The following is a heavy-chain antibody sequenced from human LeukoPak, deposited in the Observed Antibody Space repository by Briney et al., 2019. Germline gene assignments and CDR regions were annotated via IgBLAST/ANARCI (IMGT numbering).Heavy chain of an antibody. V-gene: IGHV3-30*18. J-gene: IGHJ3*02. Sequence: GGSLRLSCAASGFTFSSYGMHWVRQAPGKGLEWVAVISYDGSIKYYADSVKGRFTISRDNSKNTLYLQMNSLRAEDTAVYYCAKSSSSWWSWDAFDIWGQGTMVTVSS. D-gene: IGHD6-13*01. CDR1: GFTFSSYG. CDR2: ISYDGSIK. CDR3: AKSSSSWWSWDAFDI.